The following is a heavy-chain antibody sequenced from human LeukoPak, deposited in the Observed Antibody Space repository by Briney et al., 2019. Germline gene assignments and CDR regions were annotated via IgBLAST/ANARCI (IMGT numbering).Heavy chain of an antibody. CDR1: GFTFSSYA. V-gene: IGHV3-23*01. CDR3: AKPSDYSGSYGGSDY. D-gene: IGHD1-26*01. Sequence: GGSLRLSCAASGFTFSSYAMSWVRQAPGKGLEWVSAISGSGGSTYYADSVKGRFTISRDNSKNTLYLQMNSLRAEDTAVYYCAKPSDYSGSYGGSDYWGQGTLVTVSS. J-gene: IGHJ4*02. CDR2: ISGSGGST.